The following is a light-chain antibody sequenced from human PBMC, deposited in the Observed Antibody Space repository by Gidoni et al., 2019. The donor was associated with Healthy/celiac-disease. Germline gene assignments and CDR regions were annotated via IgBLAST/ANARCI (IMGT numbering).Light chain of an antibody. CDR1: SSDVGSYNR. Sequence: QSALTHPPSVSGSPAQPVTISCTGTSSDVGSYNRVSWYQQPPGTAPKLMIYEVSNRPSGVPDRFSGSKSGNTASLTISGLQAEDEADYYCSSYTSSSTYVVFGGGTKLTVL. CDR2: EVS. J-gene: IGLJ2*01. V-gene: IGLV2-18*02. CDR3: SSYTSSSTYVV.